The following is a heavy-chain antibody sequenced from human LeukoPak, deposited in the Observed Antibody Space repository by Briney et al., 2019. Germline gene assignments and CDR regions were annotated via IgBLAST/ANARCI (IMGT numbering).Heavy chain of an antibody. V-gene: IGHV3-23*01. J-gene: IGHJ6*04. D-gene: IGHD2/OR15-2a*01. CDR2: ISGSGGST. CDR3: AKDEYWGYYMDV. Sequence: GGSLRLSCAASGFTFSSYGMSWVRQAPGKGLEWVSAISGSGGSTYYADSVKGRFTISRDNSKNTLYLQMNSLRGEDTAVYYCAKDEYWGYYMDVWGKGTTVTVSS. CDR1: GFTFSSYG.